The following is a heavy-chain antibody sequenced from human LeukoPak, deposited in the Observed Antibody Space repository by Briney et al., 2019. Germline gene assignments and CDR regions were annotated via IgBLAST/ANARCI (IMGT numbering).Heavy chain of an antibody. Sequence: GGSLRLSWAASGFTFSSYAMSWVRQAPGKGLEWVSAISGSGGSTYYADSVKGRFTISRDNSKNTLYLQMNSLRAEDTAVYYCAKDLEYYYYMDVWGKGTTVTVSS. CDR3: AKDLEYYYYMDV. CDR2: ISGSGGST. J-gene: IGHJ6*03. CDR1: GFTFSSYA. V-gene: IGHV3-23*01.